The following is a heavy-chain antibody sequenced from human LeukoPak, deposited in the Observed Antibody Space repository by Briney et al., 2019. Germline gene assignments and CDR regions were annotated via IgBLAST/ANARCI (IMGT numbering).Heavy chain of an antibody. Sequence: SETLSLTCTVSGGSISSYYWSWIRQPPGKGLEWIGYIYYSGSTNYNPSLKSRVTISVDTSKNQFSLKLSSVTAADTAVYYCARARAAVDYWGQGTLVTVSS. CDR2: IYYSGST. V-gene: IGHV4-59*01. CDR1: GGSISSYY. D-gene: IGHD6-13*01. J-gene: IGHJ4*02. CDR3: ARARAAVDY.